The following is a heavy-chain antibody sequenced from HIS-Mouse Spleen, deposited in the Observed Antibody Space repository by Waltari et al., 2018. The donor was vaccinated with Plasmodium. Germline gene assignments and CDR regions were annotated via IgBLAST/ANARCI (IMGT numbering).Heavy chain of an antibody. CDR2: IKQDGSEK. J-gene: IGHJ2*01. V-gene: IGHV3-7*01. Sequence: EVQLVESGGGLVQPGGSLRLPCADSGLTFSSYWMSWVRQAPGKGLEWVANIKQDGSEKYYVDSVKGRFTISRDNAKNSLYLQMNSLRAEDTAVYYCASSWYWYFDLWGRGTLVTVSS. CDR3: ASSWYWYFDL. D-gene: IGHD6-13*01. CDR1: GLTFSSYW.